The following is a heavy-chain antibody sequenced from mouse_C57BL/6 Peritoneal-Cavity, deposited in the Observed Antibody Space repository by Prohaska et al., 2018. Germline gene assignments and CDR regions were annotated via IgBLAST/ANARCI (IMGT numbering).Heavy chain of an antibody. V-gene: IGHV1-15*01. CDR3: TRVLRGY. CDR2: IDPDTGGT. Sequence: TLSCSSSCYTFTYYAIHCLTQTPVHGLEWIGAIDPDTGGTAYNQKFKGKAILTGDKASRRDYMELRSLTSEDSAVYYCTRVLRGYWGQGTTLT. CDR1: CYTFTYYA. D-gene: IGHD1-1*01. J-gene: IGHJ2*01.